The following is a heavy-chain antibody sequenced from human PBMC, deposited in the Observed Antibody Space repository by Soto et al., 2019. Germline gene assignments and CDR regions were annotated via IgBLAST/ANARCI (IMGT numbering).Heavy chain of an antibody. J-gene: IGHJ4*02. CDR2: IYYSGST. D-gene: IGHD6-6*01. CDR1: GGSIRSEN. CDR3: ARFLRGSSSYCFAY. V-gene: IGHV4-59*01. Sequence: TETLSLTCTDPGGSIRSENWSWIRQKPGKGLEWIGYIYYSGSTNYNPSLKSRVTISVDTSKNQFSLNLSSVTAADTAFCYCARFLRGSSSYCFAYWGQVSLVTVSS.